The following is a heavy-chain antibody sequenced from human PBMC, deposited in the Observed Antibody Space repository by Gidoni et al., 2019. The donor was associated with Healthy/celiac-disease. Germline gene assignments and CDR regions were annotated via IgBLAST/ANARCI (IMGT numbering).Heavy chain of an antibody. D-gene: IGHD7-27*01. CDR3: ARRGLGIGGDYYYGMDV. J-gene: IGHJ6*02. CDR1: GGTFSRYA. CDR2: ILTIFGTA. V-gene: IGHV1-69*01. Sequence: QLQLVQSGAEVKKPGSSVKVSCKASGGTFSRYAISWVRQAPGQGLEWMGGILTIFGTANYAQKFQGRVTITADESTSTAYMELSSLRSEDTAVYYCARRGLGIGGDYYYGMDVWGQGTTVTVSS.